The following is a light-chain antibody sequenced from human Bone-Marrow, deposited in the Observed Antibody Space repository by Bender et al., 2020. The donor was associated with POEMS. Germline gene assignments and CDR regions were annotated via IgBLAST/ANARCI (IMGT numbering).Light chain of an antibody. CDR2: DVS. V-gene: IGLV2-14*01. Sequence: QSALTQPASVSGSPGQSITISCTGTSSDVSTYNYVSWYQQHPGKAPKLMIYDVSSRPSGVSNRFSGSKSGNTASLTITGLQAEDEGDYYCQSYDNSLGGWVFGGGTKLTVL. J-gene: IGLJ3*02. CDR3: QSYDNSLGGWV. CDR1: SSDVSTYNY.